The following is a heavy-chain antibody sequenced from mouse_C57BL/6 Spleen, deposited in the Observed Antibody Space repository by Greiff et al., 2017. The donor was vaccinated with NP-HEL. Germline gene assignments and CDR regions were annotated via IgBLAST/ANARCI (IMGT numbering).Heavy chain of an antibody. CDR2: IYPGSGST. CDR1: GYTFTSYW. Sequence: VQLQQSGAELVKPGASVKMSCKASGYTFTSYWITWVKQRPGQGLEWIGDIYPGSGSTNYNEKFKSKATLTVDTSSSTAYMQLSSLTSEDSAVYYCARSGYYGSSYGAYYFDYWGQGTTLTVSS. V-gene: IGHV1-55*01. CDR3: ARSGYYGSSYGAYYFDY. J-gene: IGHJ2*01. D-gene: IGHD1-1*01.